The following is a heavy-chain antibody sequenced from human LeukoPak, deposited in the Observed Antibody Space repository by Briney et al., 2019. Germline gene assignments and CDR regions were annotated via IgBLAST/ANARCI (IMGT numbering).Heavy chain of an antibody. CDR2: INPSGGDT. CDR3: ASHPIPAAGTTDYYYYMDV. CDR1: GYTFTNYY. J-gene: IGHJ6*03. Sequence: GASVKISCKASGYTFTNYYMHWVRQAPGQGLEWMGIINPSGGDTNYAQKSQGRVTLTSDTSTSTVYMDLSSLRSEDTAVYYCASHPIPAAGTTDYYYYMDVWGKGTTVTISS. V-gene: IGHV1-46*01. D-gene: IGHD6-13*01.